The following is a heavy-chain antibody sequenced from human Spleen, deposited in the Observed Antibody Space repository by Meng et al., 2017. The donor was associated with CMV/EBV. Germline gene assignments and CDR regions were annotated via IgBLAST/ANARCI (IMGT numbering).Heavy chain of an antibody. CDR1: GFSLSTSGMC. CDR3: ARIRGYMSSRRYFDY. D-gene: IGHD6-13*01. CDR2: IDWDDDK. J-gene: IGHJ4*02. V-gene: IGHV2-70*20. Sequence: SGPTLVKPTQTLTLTCTFSGFSLSTSGMCVSWVRQPPGKALEWLALIDWDDDKYYSTSLKTRLTISKDPSKNQVILTMTDMDPVDTATYYCARIRGYMSSRRYFDYWGQGNLVTVSS.